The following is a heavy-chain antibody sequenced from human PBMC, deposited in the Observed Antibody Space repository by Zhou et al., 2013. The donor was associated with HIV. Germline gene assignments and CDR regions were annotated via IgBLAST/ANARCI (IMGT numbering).Heavy chain of an antibody. CDR1: GGSFINYA. D-gene: IGHD6-19*01. V-gene: IGHV1-69*05. J-gene: IGHJ4*02. CDR2: IIPVFGTL. CDR3: ASPGDGSAVAAQYYFDY. Sequence: QVQVVQSGAEVKKPGSSVKVSCKASGGSFINYAVSWVRQARGQGIEWIGGIIPVFGTLNYSQKFQGRVTISTDESKSTAYMELSNLRSEDTAMYYCASPGDGSAVAAQYYFDYWGQGTLVTVSS.